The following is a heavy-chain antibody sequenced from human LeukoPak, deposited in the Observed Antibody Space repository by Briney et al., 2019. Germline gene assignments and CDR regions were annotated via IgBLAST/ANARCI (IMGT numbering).Heavy chain of an antibody. J-gene: IGHJ6*03. CDR1: GYSISSGYY. D-gene: IGHD6-13*01. CDR3: ARDGARIAAAGTLYYYYYMDV. V-gene: IGHV4-38-2*02. CDR2: IYHSGST. Sequence: SETLSLTCTVSGYSISSGYYWGWIRQPPGKGLEWIGSIYHSGSTYYNPSLKSRVTISVDTSKNQFSLKLSSVTAADTAVYYCARDGARIAAAGTLYYYYYMDVWGKGTTVTVSS.